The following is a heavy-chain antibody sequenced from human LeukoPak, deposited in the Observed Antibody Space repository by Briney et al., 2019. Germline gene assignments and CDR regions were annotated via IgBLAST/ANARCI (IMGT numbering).Heavy chain of an antibody. Sequence: SETLSLTCTVSGGSISSSSYYWGWIRQPPGKGLEWIGSIYYSGSTYYNPSLKSRVTISVDTSKNQFSLKLSSVTAADTAVYYCARGGRPYDSSGYYYDAFDIWGQGTMVTVSS. CDR3: ARGGRPYDSSGYYYDAFDI. J-gene: IGHJ3*02. CDR1: GGSISSSSYY. D-gene: IGHD3-22*01. V-gene: IGHV4-39*07. CDR2: IYYSGST.